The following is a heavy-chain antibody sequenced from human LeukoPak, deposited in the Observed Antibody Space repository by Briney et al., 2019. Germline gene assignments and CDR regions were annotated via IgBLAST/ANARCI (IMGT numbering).Heavy chain of an antibody. CDR1: GFTFSSYS. V-gene: IGHV3-21*01. J-gene: IGHJ3*02. CDR3: ARAYRSGENDAFDI. CDR2: ISSSSSYI. Sequence: GGSLRLSCAASGFTFSSYSMNWVRQAPGKGLEWVSSISSSSSYIYYADSVKGRFTISRDNAKNSLYLQMDSLRAEDTAVYYCARAYRSGENDAFDIWGQGTMVTVSS. D-gene: IGHD2-15*01.